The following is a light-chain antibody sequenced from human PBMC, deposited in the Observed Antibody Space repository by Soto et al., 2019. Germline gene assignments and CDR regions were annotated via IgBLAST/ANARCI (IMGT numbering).Light chain of an antibody. Sequence: EIVMTQSPATLSVSPGERATLSCRASQSVSTYLAWYQQKPGQAPRLLIYDASNRATGIPARFSGSGSGTDFTLTISRLESEDFAVYFCQQYGRSPWTFGQGTKVDIK. J-gene: IGKJ1*01. V-gene: IGKV3-20*01. CDR3: QQYGRSPWT. CDR2: DAS. CDR1: QSVSTY.